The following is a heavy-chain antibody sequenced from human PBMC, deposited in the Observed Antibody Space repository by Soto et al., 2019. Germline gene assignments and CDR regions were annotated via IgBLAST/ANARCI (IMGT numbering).Heavy chain of an antibody. CDR1: GLTLSSYD. CDR2: ISGSNYV. V-gene: IGHV3-21*06. J-gene: IGHJ5*02. Sequence: EGQLVESGGGLVKPGGSLRLSCTASGLTLSSYDMHWVRQAPGRGLEWISSISGSNYVSYADSVEGRFTISRDNAKNSVYLQMSSLRSEDTAVYYCAGGIVVASPATFDPWGQGTLVTVSS. CDR3: AGGIVVASPATFDP. D-gene: IGHD2-15*01.